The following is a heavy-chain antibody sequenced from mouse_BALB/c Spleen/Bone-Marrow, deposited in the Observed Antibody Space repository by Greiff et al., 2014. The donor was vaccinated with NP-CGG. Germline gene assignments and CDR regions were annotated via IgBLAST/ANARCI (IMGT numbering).Heavy chain of an antibody. CDR1: GHNLNSHW. CDR2: IAPGSGST. CDR3: ARESYYYENYAMDY. Sequence: DLVKPGAAGKMSRQASGHNLNSHWVNWIKKRAGKGLEWIGRIAPGSGSTYYNEMFKGKATLTVDTSSSTAYIQLSSLSSEDSAVYFCARESYYYENYAMDYWGQGTSVTVSS. J-gene: IGHJ4*01. D-gene: IGHD1-1*01. V-gene: IGHV1S41*01.